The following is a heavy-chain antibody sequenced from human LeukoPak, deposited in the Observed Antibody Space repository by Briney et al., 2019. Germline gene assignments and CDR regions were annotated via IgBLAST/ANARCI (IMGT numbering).Heavy chain of an antibody. CDR1: GYTFTSYY. Sequence: GASVKVSCKASGYTFTSYYMHWVRPAPGQGLEWMGIINSRGGSTRYAQKFQGRVTMTRNTSTSTVYMELSSLRSEDTAVYYCARTQDLYCRSISCYGAAYYYGMDVWGHGTTVTVSS. J-gene: IGHJ6*02. D-gene: IGHD2-2*01. CDR3: ARTQDLYCRSISCYGAAYYYGMDV. V-gene: IGHV1-46*01. CDR2: INSRGGST.